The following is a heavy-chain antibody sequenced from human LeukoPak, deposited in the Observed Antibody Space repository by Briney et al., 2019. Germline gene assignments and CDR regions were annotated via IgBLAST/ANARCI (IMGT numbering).Heavy chain of an antibody. J-gene: IGHJ4*02. Sequence: GGSLRLSCAASGFTFSSYSMNWVRQAPGKGLEWVSSISSSSSYIYYADSVKGRFTISRDNSKNTLYLQMNSLRAEDTAVYYCARGRGSWYGVYFDYWGQGTLVTVSS. V-gene: IGHV3-21*01. CDR2: ISSSSSYI. CDR3: ARGRGSWYGVYFDY. CDR1: GFTFSSYS. D-gene: IGHD6-13*01.